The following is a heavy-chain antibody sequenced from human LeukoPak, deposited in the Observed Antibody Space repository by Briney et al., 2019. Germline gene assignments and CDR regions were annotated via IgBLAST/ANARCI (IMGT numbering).Heavy chain of an antibody. J-gene: IGHJ4*02. CDR2: ISGSGGST. V-gene: IGHV3-23*01. Sequence: GGSLRLSCAASGFTFSSYAMSCVRQAPGKGLEWVSAISGSGGSTYYAYSVKGRFTISRDNSKNTLYLQMNSLRAEDTAVYYCAKDGTLYYDYVWGSYRGYYFDYWGQGTLVTVSS. CDR1: GFTFSSYA. D-gene: IGHD3-16*02. CDR3: AKDGTLYYDYVWGSYRGYYFDY.